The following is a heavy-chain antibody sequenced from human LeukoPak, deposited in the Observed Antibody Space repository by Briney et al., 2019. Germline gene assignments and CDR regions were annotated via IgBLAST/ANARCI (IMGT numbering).Heavy chain of an antibody. D-gene: IGHD2-15*01. Sequence: SETLSLTCTVSGGSISSSSYYWGWIRQPPGKGLEWIGSIYYSGSTYHNSSLKSRVTISVDTSKNQFSLKLSSVTAADTAVYYCARQTWVAGTIYYYYYMDVWGKGTTV. CDR3: ARQTWVAGTIYYYYYMDV. J-gene: IGHJ6*03. CDR1: GGSISSSSYY. CDR2: IYYSGST. V-gene: IGHV4-39*01.